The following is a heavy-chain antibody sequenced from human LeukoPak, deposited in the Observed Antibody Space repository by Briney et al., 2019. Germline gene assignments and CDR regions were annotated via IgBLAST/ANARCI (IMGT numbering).Heavy chain of an antibody. CDR2: IYPGDSNT. CDR1: GYSFTSYW. D-gene: IGHD4-17*01. J-gene: IGHJ4*02. V-gene: IGHV5-51*01. Sequence: GESLKISCKGSGYSFTSYWIGWVRQMPGKGLEWMGIIYPGDSNTRYNPSFQGQVTISAAKSINTAYLQWSSLKASDTAMYYCAGLMTTVTQPMDVWGQGTLVTVSS. CDR3: AGLMTTVTQPMDV.